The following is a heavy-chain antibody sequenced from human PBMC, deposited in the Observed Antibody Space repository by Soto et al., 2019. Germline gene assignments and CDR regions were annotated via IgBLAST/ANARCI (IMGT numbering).Heavy chain of an antibody. J-gene: IGHJ6*02. D-gene: IGHD6-13*01. CDR3: ARELAAAGTKSYYYYGMDV. CDR2: ISYDGSNK. Sequence: GGSLRLSCAASGFTFSSYAMHWVRQAPGKGLEWVAVISYDGSNKYYADSVKGRFTISRDNSKNTLYLQMNSLRAEDTAVYYCARELAAAGTKSYYYYGMDVWGLGTMVTVSS. V-gene: IGHV3-30-3*01. CDR1: GFTFSSYA.